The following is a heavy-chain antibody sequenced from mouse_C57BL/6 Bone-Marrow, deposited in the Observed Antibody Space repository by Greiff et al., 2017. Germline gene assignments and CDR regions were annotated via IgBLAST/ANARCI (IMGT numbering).Heavy chain of an antibody. CDR2: ISPGSSTI. CDR3: VDYYDWFAY. J-gene: IGHJ3*01. Sequence: EVQRVESGAGLVKPGASLKLSCAASGFTFSDYGMHWVRQAPEQGLEWVAYISPGSSTIYYADTVKGRFTISRDNAKNTLFLQMTSLTSEDTAMYYCVDYYDWFAYWGQGTVVTVSA. D-gene: IGHD1-1*01. CDR1: GFTFSDYG. V-gene: IGHV5-17*01.